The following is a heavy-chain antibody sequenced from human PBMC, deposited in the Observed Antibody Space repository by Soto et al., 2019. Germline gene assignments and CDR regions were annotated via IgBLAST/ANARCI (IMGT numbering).Heavy chain of an antibody. CDR3: ARSGGYSYGEVDY. J-gene: IGHJ4*02. D-gene: IGHD5-18*01. V-gene: IGHV1-69*13. CDR2: IIPIFGTA. Sequence: RASVKVSCKASGGTFSSYAISWVRQAPGQGLEWMGGIIPIFGTANYAQKFQGRVTITADESTSTAYMELSSLRSEDTAVYHCARSGGYSYGEVDYWGQGTLVTVSS. CDR1: GGTFSSYA.